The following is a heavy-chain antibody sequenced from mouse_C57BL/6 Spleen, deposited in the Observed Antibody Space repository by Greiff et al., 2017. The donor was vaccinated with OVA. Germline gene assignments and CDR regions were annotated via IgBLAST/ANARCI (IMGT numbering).Heavy chain of an antibody. CDR2: IHPNSGST. CDR3: ARDYSNYLAWFAY. Sequence: VKLQQPGAELVKPGASVKLSCKASGYTFTSYWMHWVKQRPGQGLEWIGMIHPNSGSTNYNEKFKSKATLTVDKSSSTAYMQLSSLTSEDSAVYYCARDYSNYLAWFAYWGQGTLVTVSA. V-gene: IGHV1-64*01. D-gene: IGHD2-5*01. CDR1: GYTFTSYW. J-gene: IGHJ3*01.